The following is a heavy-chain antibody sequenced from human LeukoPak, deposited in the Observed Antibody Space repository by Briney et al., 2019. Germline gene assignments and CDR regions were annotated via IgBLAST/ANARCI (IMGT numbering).Heavy chain of an antibody. D-gene: IGHD4-17*01. CDR3: ARVSFSTDANFDY. J-gene: IGHJ4*02. Sequence: ASVKVSCKASGGTFSSYAISWVRQATGQGLEWMGWMNPNSGNTGYAQKFQGRVTMTRNTSISTAYMELSSLRSEDTAVYYCARVSFSTDANFDYWGQGTLVTVSS. CDR2: MNPNSGNT. CDR1: GGTFSSYA. V-gene: IGHV1-8*02.